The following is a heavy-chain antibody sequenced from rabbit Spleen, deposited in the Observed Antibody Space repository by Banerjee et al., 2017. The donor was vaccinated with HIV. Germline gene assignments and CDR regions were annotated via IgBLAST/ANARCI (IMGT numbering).Heavy chain of an antibody. CDR2: IDTGSRDFT. D-gene: IGHD8-1*01. Sequence: QQQPVESGGGLVQPEGSLTLTCKASGFDFSGYHMCWVRQAPGKGLELIACIDTGSRDFTYYASWAKGRFTISKTSSTTVTLQMTSLTAADTATYFCARDTGSSFSSYGMDLWGQGTLVTVS. CDR3: ARDTGSSFSSYGMDL. V-gene: IGHV1S45*01. J-gene: IGHJ6*01. CDR1: GFDFSGYH.